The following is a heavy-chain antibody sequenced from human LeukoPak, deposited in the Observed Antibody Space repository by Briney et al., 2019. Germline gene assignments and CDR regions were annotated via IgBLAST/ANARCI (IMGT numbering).Heavy chain of an antibody. CDR2: IYYSGST. J-gene: IGHJ4*02. Sequence: SETLSLTCTVSGGSIRSSSYYCGWIRQPPGKGLEWIGSIYYSGSTYYNASLKSRGTISVDTSKSQFSLRLTSVTAADTAIYYCASLSHCSTSSCFDYWGRGALVTVSS. D-gene: IGHD2-2*01. CDR3: ASLSHCSTSSCFDY. CDR1: GGSIRSSSYY. V-gene: IGHV4-39*07.